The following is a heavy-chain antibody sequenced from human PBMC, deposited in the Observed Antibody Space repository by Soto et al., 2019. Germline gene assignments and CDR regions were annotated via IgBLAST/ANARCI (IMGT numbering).Heavy chain of an antibody. CDR1: GFSHSTSGVG. V-gene: IGHV2-5*01. D-gene: IGHD3-22*01. Sequence: SGPTLVNPTQTLTLTCTFSGFSHSTSGVGVGWIRQPPGKALEWLALIYWNDDKRYSPSLKSRLTITKDTSKNQVVLTMTNMDPVDTATYYCARSYDSSGYYLVVFDYWGQGTLVTVSS. CDR3: ARSYDSSGYYLVVFDY. J-gene: IGHJ4*02. CDR2: IYWNDDK.